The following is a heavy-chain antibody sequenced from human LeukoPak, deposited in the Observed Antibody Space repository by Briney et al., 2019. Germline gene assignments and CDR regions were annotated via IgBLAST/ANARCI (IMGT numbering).Heavy chain of an antibody. V-gene: IGHV4-59*01. Sequence: PSETLSLTCTVSGGSISSYYWSWIRQPPGKGLEWIGYIYYSGSTNYNPSLKSRVTISVDTSKNQFSLKLSSVTAADTAVYYCARTRIQLWPDYWGQGTLVTVSS. D-gene: IGHD5-18*01. CDR2: IYYSGST. CDR1: GGSISSYY. CDR3: ARTRIQLWPDY. J-gene: IGHJ4*02.